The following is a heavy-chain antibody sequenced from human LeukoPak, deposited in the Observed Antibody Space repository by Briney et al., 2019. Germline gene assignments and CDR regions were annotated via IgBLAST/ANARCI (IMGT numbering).Heavy chain of an antibody. CDR2: ISGGGSTI. CDR3: AKDWTGTKPFDL. Sequence: GGSLRLSCAASGFTFSDYYMSWIRQAPGKGLEWISYISGGGSTIYYADSVKGRFTISRDNAKNSLYLQMNSLRAEDTAVYYCAKDWTGTKPFDLWGRGTLVTVSS. CDR1: GFTFSDYY. D-gene: IGHD3/OR15-3a*01. J-gene: IGHJ2*01. V-gene: IGHV3-11*01.